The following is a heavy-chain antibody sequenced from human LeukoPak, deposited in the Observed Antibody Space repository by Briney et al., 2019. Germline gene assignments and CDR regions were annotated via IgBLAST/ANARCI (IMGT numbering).Heavy chain of an antibody. Sequence: GGFLRLSCAASGFTFSTYWMTWVRQTPGKGLELVANINIDGSQRYHADSVEGRFTISRDNVKNTLYLQMSSLRVEDTAVYYCARDPGWGAPDYWGQGALVIVSS. D-gene: IGHD3-16*01. CDR3: ARDPGWGAPDY. CDR1: GFTFSTYW. J-gene: IGHJ4*02. V-gene: IGHV3-7*03. CDR2: INIDGSQR.